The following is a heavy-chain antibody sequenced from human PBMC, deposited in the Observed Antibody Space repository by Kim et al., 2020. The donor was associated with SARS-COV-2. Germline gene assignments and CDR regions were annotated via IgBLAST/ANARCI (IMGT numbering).Heavy chain of an antibody. J-gene: IGHJ4*02. V-gene: IGHV3-74*03. CDR1: GHAFSNYW. CDR3: ARSFDNGAICYSM. Sequence: GGSLRLSCAVSGHAFSNYWMHWVRQVPGKGLVWVSRINNDGSTIEYADSVKGRFTISRDNTKNTLYLQMNGLRAEDTAVYYCARSFDNGAICYSMWGQGT. D-gene: IGHD2-15*01. CDR2: INNDGSTI.